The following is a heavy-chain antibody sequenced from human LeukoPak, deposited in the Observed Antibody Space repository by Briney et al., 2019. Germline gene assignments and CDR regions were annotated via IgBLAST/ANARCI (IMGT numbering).Heavy chain of an antibody. V-gene: IGHV4-59*08. CDR3: ARLLGWSGPINWFDP. CDR1: GGSISSDY. D-gene: IGHD3-3*01. CDR2: VYCSGIT. Sequence: SETLSLTCTVSGGSISSDYWSWIRQPPGKGLEWIGYVYCSGITNYNHSLKSRVTISVGTSKNHFSLKLTSVTAADTAVYYCARLLGWSGPINWFDPWGRGTLGTVSS. J-gene: IGHJ5*02.